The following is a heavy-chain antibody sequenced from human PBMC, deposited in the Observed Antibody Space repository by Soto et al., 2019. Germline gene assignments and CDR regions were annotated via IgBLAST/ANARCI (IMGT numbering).Heavy chain of an antibody. D-gene: IGHD1-26*01. CDR2: IYYSGGT. J-gene: IGHJ4*02. V-gene: IGHV4-59*08. Sequence: QVQLQESGPGLVKPSETLSLICTVSGGSITNYYWSWIRQPPGKGLEWIGNIYYSGGTNYNPSLKGRVSISVDTSKDQFSLNLISVTAADMAVYYCARHVGKGAFDYWGQGTLVSVSS. CDR3: ARHVGKGAFDY. CDR1: GGSITNYY.